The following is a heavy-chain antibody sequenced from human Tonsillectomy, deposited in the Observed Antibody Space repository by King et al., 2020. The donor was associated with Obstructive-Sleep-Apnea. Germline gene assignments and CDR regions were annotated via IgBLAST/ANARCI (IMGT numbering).Heavy chain of an antibody. D-gene: IGHD3-9*01. CDR1: GGSISSSSYY. J-gene: IGHJ4*02. V-gene: IGHV4-39*01. Sequence: QLQESGPGLVKPSETLSLTCTVSGGSISSSSYYWGWIRQPPGKGLEWIGSIYYSGSTYYNPSLKSRVTISVDTSKNQFSLKLSSVTAADTAVYYCARPEYYDILTGYFPPYWGQGTLVTVSS. CDR2: IYYSGST. CDR3: ARPEYYDILTGYFPPY.